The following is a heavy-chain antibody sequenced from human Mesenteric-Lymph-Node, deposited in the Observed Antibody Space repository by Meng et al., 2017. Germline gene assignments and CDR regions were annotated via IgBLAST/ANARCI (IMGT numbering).Heavy chain of an antibody. D-gene: IGHD3-10*01. CDR3: ATTSGDDY. V-gene: IGHV4-34*01. CDR2: INHSGST. CDR1: GGSISSYY. J-gene: IGHJ4*02. Sequence: SETLSLTCTVSGGSISSYYWSWIRQPPGKGLEWIGEINHSGSTNYNPSLKSRVTISVDTSKNQFSLKLSSVTAADTAVYYCATTSGDDYWGQGTLVTVSS.